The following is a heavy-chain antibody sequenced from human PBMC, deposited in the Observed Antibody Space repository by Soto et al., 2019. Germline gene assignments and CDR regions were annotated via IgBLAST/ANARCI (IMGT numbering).Heavy chain of an antibody. CDR1: GGSISSHY. V-gene: IGHV4-59*11. CDR3: ARDGREASGMDV. Sequence: LSLTCTVSGGSISSHYWSWVRQAPGKGLEWIGHIYYRGSTSYNPSLRSRSTISVDTSNNQFSLKLSSVTTADTAVYYCARDGREASGMDVWGQGTKVTVSS. CDR2: IYYRGST. D-gene: IGHD1-26*01. J-gene: IGHJ6*02.